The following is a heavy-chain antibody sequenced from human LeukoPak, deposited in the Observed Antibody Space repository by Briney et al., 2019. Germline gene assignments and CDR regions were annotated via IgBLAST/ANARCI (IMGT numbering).Heavy chain of an antibody. D-gene: IGHD3-22*01. CDR2: IYYSGST. V-gene: IGHV4-31*03. Sequence: SETLSLTCTVSGGSISSGGYYWSWIRPHPGKGLEWIGYIYYSGSTYYNPSLKSRITISVDTSKNQFSLKLSSVTAADTAVYHCAVDSSGYYYFDYWGQGTLVTVSS. CDR1: GGSISSGGYY. CDR3: AVDSSGYYYFDY. J-gene: IGHJ4*02.